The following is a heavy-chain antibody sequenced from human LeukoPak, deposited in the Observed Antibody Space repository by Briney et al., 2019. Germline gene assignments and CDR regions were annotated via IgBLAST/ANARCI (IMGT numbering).Heavy chain of an antibody. D-gene: IGHD6-13*01. CDR1: GFTFSCCA. CDR2: ISGSGATT. CDR3: AKATPVGAATGADY. V-gene: IGHV3-23*01. J-gene: IGHJ4*02. Sequence: GGSLRLSCAASGFTFSCCAMSWVRQAPGKGLEWVSTISGSGATTYYADSVIGRFTISRDNSRNTLYLQMNSLRAEDTAVYYCAKATPVGAATGADYWGQGTLVTVSS.